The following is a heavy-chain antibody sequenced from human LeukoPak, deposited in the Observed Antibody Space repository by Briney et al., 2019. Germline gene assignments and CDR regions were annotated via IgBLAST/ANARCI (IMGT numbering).Heavy chain of an antibody. Sequence: PGGSLRLSCAASGFTLSSYSMNWVRQAPGKGLEWVSYISSSSSTIYYADSVKGRFTISRDNSKNTLYLQMNSLRAEDTAVYYCAKRLVTKGYGSGSQGKGIFDYWGQGTLVTVSS. CDR1: GFTLSSYS. J-gene: IGHJ4*02. CDR3: AKRLVTKGYGSGSQGKGIFDY. CDR2: ISSSSSTI. V-gene: IGHV3-48*01. D-gene: IGHD3-10*01.